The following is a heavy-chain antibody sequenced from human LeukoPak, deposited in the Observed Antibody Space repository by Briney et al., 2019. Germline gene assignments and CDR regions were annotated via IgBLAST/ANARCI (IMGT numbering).Heavy chain of an antibody. D-gene: IGHD1-26*01. CDR1: SGSIKFSRYY. CDR3: AGERGPYYHYFDY. CDR2: IYYTVSN. V-gene: IGHV4-39*02. J-gene: IGHJ4*02. Sequence: SETLSLTCTVSSGSIKFSRYYWSWVRQPPGKGLEWIGSIYYTVSNYYNSSLKRRFTMSVYTTKNQFSLNLTSVTASDTAVYYCAGERGPYYHYFDYWGQGTLVTVSS.